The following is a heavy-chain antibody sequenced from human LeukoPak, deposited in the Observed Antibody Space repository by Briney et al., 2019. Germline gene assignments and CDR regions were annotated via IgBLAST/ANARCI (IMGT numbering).Heavy chain of an antibody. CDR2: ITSSGGTI. D-gene: IGHD5-12*01. Sequence: GGSLRLSCAASGFTFSSFDMNWPRQAPGKGLEWVSYITSSGGTIYYADSVKGRFTISRDNARNSLYLQMNRLRAEDTSVYYCARSGFYFDYWGQGTLVTVSS. J-gene: IGHJ4*02. CDR1: GFTFSSFD. V-gene: IGHV3-48*03. CDR3: ARSGFYFDY.